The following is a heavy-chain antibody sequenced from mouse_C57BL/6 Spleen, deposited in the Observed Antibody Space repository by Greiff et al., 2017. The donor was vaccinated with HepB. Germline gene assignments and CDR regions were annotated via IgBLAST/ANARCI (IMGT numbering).Heavy chain of an antibody. CDR1: GFTFSDYG. CDR2: ISSGSSTI. V-gene: IGHV5-17*01. CDR3: ARRDYDYPYAMDY. Sequence: EVQGVESGGGLVKPGGSLKLSCAASGFTFSDYGMHWVRQAPEKGLEWVAYISSGSSTIYYADTVKGRFTISRDNAKNTLFLQMTSLRSEDTAMYYCARRDYDYPYAMDYWGQGTSVTVSS. J-gene: IGHJ4*01. D-gene: IGHD2-4*01.